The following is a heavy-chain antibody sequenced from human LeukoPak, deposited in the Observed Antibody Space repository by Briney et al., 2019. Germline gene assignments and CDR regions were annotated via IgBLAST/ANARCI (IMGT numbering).Heavy chain of an antibody. V-gene: IGHV3-23*01. D-gene: IGHD6-13*01. CDR3: AITRPLDSSSWSHGDY. CDR2: ISRSGETT. CDR1: GFTFSNFA. J-gene: IGHJ4*02. Sequence: GGSLRLSCAASGFTFSNFAMRWVRQAPGKGLEGVSAISRSGETTVYADSMRGRFTMSRDNSKNTLYLQMNSLRAEDTAVYYCAITRPLDSSSWSHGDYWGQGTLVTVSS.